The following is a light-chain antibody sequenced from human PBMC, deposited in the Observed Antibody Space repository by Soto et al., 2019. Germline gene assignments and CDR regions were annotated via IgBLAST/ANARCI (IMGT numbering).Light chain of an antibody. CDR3: QQYKTYPWT. CDR2: DAS. CDR1: QSVSNW. J-gene: IGKJ1*01. Sequence: DIQMTQSPSTLSASLGDRVSITCRASQSVSNWLAWYQQKPGIAPNLLIYDASTLESGVPSRFSGSGSGTEFTLTISSLQPDDFATYYCQQYKTYPWTFGQGTKVEIK. V-gene: IGKV1-5*01.